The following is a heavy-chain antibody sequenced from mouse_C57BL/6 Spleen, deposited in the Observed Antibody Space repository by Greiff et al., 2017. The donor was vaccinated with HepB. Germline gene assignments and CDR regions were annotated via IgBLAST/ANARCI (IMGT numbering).Heavy chain of an antibody. V-gene: IGHV2-5*01. J-gene: IGHJ3*01. CDR1: GFSLTSYG. CDR2: IWRGGST. D-gene: IGHD2-5*01. CDR3: GKSYSNYGSAWFAY. Sequence: QVQLQQSGPGLVQPSQSLSITCTVSGFSLTSYGVHWVRQSPGKGLEWLGVIWRGGSTDYNAAFMSRLSITKDNSKSQVFFKMNSLQADDTAIYYCGKSYSNYGSAWFAYWGQGTLVTVSA.